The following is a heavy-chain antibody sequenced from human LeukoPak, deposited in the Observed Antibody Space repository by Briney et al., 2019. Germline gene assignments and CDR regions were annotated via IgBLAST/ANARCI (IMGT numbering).Heavy chain of an antibody. Sequence: ASVKVSCKASGYTFTSYDINWVRQATGQGLESMGWMNPNSGNTGYAQKFQGRVTMTRNTSISTAYMELSSLRSEDTAVYYCARRWGGDYYYGMDVWGQGTTVTVSS. J-gene: IGHJ6*02. CDR3: ARRWGGDYYYGMDV. CDR1: GYTFTSYD. V-gene: IGHV1-8*01. D-gene: IGHD7-27*01. CDR2: MNPNSGNT.